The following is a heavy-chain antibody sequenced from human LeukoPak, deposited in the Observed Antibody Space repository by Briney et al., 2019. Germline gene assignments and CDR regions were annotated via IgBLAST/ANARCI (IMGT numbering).Heavy chain of an antibody. CDR1: GYSLTSYW. J-gene: IGHJ6*03. D-gene: IGHD3-10*01. Sequence: GESLKISCKGSGYSLTSYWIGWVRQMPGKGLEWMGIVYPGNSDTRYSPSFQGQVTISGDKSINTAYLQWSSLKASDTAMYYCATKTSSYDSETYYYYIDVWGKGTTVTVSS. CDR2: VYPGNSDT. CDR3: ATKTSSYDSETYYYYIDV. V-gene: IGHV5-51*01.